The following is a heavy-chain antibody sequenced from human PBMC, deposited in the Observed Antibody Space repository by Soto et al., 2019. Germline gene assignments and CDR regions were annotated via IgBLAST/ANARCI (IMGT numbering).Heavy chain of an antibody. Sequence: GASVKVSCKASGYTFTSYYMHWVRQAPGQGLEWMGIINPSGGSTSYAQKFQGRVTMTRDTSTSTVYMELSSLRSEDTAVYYCARDSGGSSGWSIDRYFDLWGRGTLVTVSS. CDR1: GYTFTSYY. D-gene: IGHD6-19*01. V-gene: IGHV1-46*03. CDR2: INPSGGST. J-gene: IGHJ2*01. CDR3: ARDSGGSSGWSIDRYFDL.